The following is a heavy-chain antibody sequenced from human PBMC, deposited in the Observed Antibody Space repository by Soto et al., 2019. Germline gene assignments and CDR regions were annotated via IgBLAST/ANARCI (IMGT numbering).Heavy chain of an antibody. D-gene: IGHD6-13*01. Sequence: ESGGGLVQPGGSLRLSCAASGFTFSSYAMSWVRQAPGKGLEWVSAISGSGGSTYYADSVKGRFTISRDNSKNTLYLQMNSLRAEDTAVYYCAKEGPGGSGSGLAAAGMLGYYYYGMDVWGQGTTVTVSS. CDR1: GFTFSSYA. CDR3: AKEGPGGSGSGLAAAGMLGYYYYGMDV. V-gene: IGHV3-23*01. J-gene: IGHJ6*02. CDR2: ISGSGGST.